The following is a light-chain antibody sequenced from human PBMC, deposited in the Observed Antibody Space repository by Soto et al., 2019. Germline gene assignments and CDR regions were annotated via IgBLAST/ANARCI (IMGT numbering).Light chain of an antibody. CDR2: DVS. CDR3: SSYTSSTTV. J-gene: IGLJ2*01. V-gene: IGLV2-14*01. Sequence: QSALTQPASVSGSPGQSITISCTGTSSDVGGYNYVSWYQQHPGKAPKLMIYDVSNRPSGVSNRFSGSNSGNTASLTISGLQADEEADYYCSSYTSSTTVFGGGTKLTVL. CDR1: SSDVGGYNY.